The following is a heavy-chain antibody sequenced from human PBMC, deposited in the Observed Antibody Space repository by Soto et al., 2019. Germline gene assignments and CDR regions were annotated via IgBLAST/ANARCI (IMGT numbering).Heavy chain of an antibody. Sequence: EASVKVSCKSSGYPFNTYYLHWVRQAPGQGLERMGMIHPSGGGSTYAQKFLGRVTMTMDSSTSTVFMELTSLRSADTAVYYCARGGHIAVVTDSFDSWGQGTLVTVSS. J-gene: IGHJ4*02. D-gene: IGHD2-21*02. CDR1: GYPFNTYY. CDR3: ARGGHIAVVTDSFDS. V-gene: IGHV1-46*02. CDR2: IHPSGGGS.